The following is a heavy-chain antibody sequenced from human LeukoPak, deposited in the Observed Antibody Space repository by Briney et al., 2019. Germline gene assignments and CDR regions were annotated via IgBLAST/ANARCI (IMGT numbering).Heavy chain of an antibody. CDR2: ISSSSTTI. V-gene: IGHV3-48*02. CDR3: ARDSSNYYDSSGYYPYFDD. Sequence: GGSLRLSCAASGFTFSIYSMNWVRQAPGKGLEWVSYISSSSTTIYYADSVKGRFTISRDNAKNSLYLQMNSLRDEDTAVYYCARDSSNYYDSSGYYPYFDDWGQGTLVTVPS. J-gene: IGHJ4*02. CDR1: GFTFSIYS. D-gene: IGHD3-22*01.